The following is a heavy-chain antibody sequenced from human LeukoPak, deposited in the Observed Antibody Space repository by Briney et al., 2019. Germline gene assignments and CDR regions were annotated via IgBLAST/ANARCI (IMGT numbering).Heavy chain of an antibody. D-gene: IGHD3-10*01. V-gene: IGHV1-69-2*01. CDR3: VTEIFRGSGINERRFDY. CDR1: GYSSSDYY. Sequence: ATVKISCKASGYSSSDYYMHWMQQVPGGGLEWVGRVDPADGETIYAEKFHGRVTISADTPTDTAYMEMSSLRLEDTAVFYCVTEIFRGSGINERRFDYWGQGTLVTVSS. CDR2: VDPADGET. J-gene: IGHJ4*02.